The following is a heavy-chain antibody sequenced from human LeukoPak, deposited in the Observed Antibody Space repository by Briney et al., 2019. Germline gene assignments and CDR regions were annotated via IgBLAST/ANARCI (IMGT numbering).Heavy chain of an antibody. Sequence: GGSLRLSCVASGFTFSSHPMSWVRQAPGKGLEWVSGISNSGDSTYYVDSVKGRFTISRDNSKNTLDLQMTSLRAEDTAVYYCAKDRNWNYKNPQFDYWGQGTLVTVSP. CDR3: AKDRNWNYKNPQFDY. CDR2: ISNSGDST. D-gene: IGHD1-7*01. CDR1: GFTFSSHP. J-gene: IGHJ4*02. V-gene: IGHV3-23*01.